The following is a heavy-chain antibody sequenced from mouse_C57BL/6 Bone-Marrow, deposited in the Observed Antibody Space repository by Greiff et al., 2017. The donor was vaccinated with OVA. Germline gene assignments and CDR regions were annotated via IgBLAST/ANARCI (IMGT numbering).Heavy chain of an antibody. CDR2: ISNGGGST. D-gene: IGHD4-1*01. J-gene: IGHJ3*01. V-gene: IGHV5-12*01. CDR1: GFTFSDYY. CDR3: ARLANWDAWFAY. Sequence: EVQRVESGGGLVQPGGSLKLSCAASGFTFSDYYMYWVRQTPEKRLEWVAYISNGGGSTYYPDTVKGRFTISRDNAKNTLYLQMSRLKSEDTAMYYCARLANWDAWFAYWGQGTLVTVSA.